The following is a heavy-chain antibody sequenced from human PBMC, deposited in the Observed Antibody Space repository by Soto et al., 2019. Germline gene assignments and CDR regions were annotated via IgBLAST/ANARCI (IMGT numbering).Heavy chain of an antibody. Sequence: SVKVSCKAFGGNFTNCGISWVRQAPGQGLEWMGGIIPLFGTTNYAQKFRGGVTVTADESTSTVYMELNSLRSEDTAIYYCARAHGTSWYNWFDPWGQGTLVTVSS. V-gene: IGHV1-69*13. CDR2: IIPLFGTT. J-gene: IGHJ5*02. D-gene: IGHD1-26*01. CDR3: ARAHGTSWYNWFDP. CDR1: GGNFTNCG.